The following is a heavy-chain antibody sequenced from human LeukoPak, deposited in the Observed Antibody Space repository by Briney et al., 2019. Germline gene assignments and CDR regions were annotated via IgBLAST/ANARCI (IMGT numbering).Heavy chain of an antibody. CDR2: ISGSGGST. V-gene: IGHV3-23*01. CDR1: GFTFSSYA. CDR3: AKETSYCGGDCYQYYFDY. Sequence: GGSLRLSCAASGFTFSSYAMSWVRQAPGKGLEWVLAISGSGGSTYYAYSVKGRFTISRDTSKNTLYLQMNSLRAEDTAVYDCAKETSYCGGDCYQYYFDYWGQGTLVTVSS. D-gene: IGHD2-21*02. J-gene: IGHJ4*02.